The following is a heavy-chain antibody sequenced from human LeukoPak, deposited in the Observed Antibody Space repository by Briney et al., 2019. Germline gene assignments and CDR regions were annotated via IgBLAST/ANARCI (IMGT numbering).Heavy chain of an antibody. V-gene: IGHV6-1*01. J-gene: IGHJ5*02. CDR3: ARGETYSSGWYTWFDP. CDR1: GDSVSSNSAA. CDR2: TYYRSKWYN. D-gene: IGHD6-19*01. Sequence: SQTLSLTCAISGDSVSSNSAAWNWIRQSPSRGLEWLGRTYYRSKWYNDYAVSVKSRITINPDTSKNQFSLQLNSVTPEDTAVYYCARGETYSSGWYTWFDPWGQGTLVTVSS.